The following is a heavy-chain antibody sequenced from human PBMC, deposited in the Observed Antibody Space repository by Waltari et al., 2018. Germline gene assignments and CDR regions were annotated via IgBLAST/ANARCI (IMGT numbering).Heavy chain of an antibody. CDR1: GFTFSSYA. V-gene: IGHV3-23*01. Sequence: EVQLLESGGGLVQPGGSLRLSCAASGFTFSSYAMSWVRQAPGKGLEWVSAISGSGGSTYYADSVKCRFTISRDNSKNTLYLQMNSLRAEDTAVYYCAKDRPALRITIFGVVPNDAFDIWGQGTMVTVSS. D-gene: IGHD3-3*01. CDR3: AKDRPALRITIFGVVPNDAFDI. CDR2: ISGSGGST. J-gene: IGHJ3*02.